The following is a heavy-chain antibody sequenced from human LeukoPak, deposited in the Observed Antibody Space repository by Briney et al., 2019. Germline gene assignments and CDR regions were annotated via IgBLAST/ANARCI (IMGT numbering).Heavy chain of an antibody. V-gene: IGHV3-21*01. J-gene: IGHJ4*02. Sequence: PGGSLRLSCAASGFTFSSYSINRVRQAPGKGLEWVSCVSSTSSFIYYADSVKGRFTISRDNAKNSLYLQMNSLRAEDTAVYYCARTRLAMAVAGRGVEFDYWGQGTLVTVSS. CDR2: VSSTSSFI. CDR3: ARTRLAMAVAGRGVEFDY. CDR1: GFTFSSYS. D-gene: IGHD6-19*01.